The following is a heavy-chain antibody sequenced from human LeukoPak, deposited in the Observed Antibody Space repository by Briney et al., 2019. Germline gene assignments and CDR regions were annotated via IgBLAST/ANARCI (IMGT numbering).Heavy chain of an antibody. CDR3: ASPGERCSSGQRYYFDY. V-gene: IGHV1-69*13. J-gene: IGHJ4*02. Sequence: SVKVSCKASGGTFSSYAISWVRQAPGQGLEWMGGIIPIFGTANYAQKFQGRVTITADESTSTAYMELSSLRSEDTAVYYCASPGERCSSGQRYYFDYWGQGTLVTVSS. CDR1: GGTFSSYA. D-gene: IGHD6-19*01. CDR2: IIPIFGTA.